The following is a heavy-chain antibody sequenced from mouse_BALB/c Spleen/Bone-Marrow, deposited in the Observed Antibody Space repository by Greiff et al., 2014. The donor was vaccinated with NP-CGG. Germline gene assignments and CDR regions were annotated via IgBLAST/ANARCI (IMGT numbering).Heavy chain of an antibody. CDR3: ARTYYAYAWFVY. CDR1: GYTFSSYW. D-gene: IGHD2-9*01. CDR2: ILPGSGST. Sequence: VQLQQSGAELMKPGASVKISCKATGYTFSSYWIEWVKQRPGHGLEWIGEILPGSGSTNYNEKFKGKATFTADTSSNTAYMRLSSLTSEDSAVYYCARTYYAYAWFVYWGQGTLVTVSA. V-gene: IGHV1-9*01. J-gene: IGHJ3*01.